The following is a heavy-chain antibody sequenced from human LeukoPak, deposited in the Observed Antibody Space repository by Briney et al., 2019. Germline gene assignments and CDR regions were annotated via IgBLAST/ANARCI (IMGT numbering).Heavy chain of an antibody. V-gene: IGHV3-23*01. CDR2: ISGSGGST. Sequence: PGGSLRLSCAASGFTFSSYAMSWVRQAPGKGLEWVSAISGSGGSTYYADSVKGRFTISRDNSKNTLYLQMNSLRAEDTGVYYCAARYYDFWSGYYTDGYYYYTDVWGKGTTVTVSS. CDR3: AARYYDFWSGYYTDGYYYYTDV. J-gene: IGHJ6*03. D-gene: IGHD3-3*01. CDR1: GFTFSSYA.